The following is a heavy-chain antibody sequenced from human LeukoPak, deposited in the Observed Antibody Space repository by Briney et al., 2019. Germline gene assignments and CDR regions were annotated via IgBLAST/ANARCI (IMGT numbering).Heavy chain of an antibody. J-gene: IGHJ6*02. CDR2: IIPIFGTA. V-gene: IGHV1-69*05. CDR3: ARDSVDTAMVYYYYYGMDV. D-gene: IGHD5-18*01. Sequence: VASVKVSCKASGGTFSSYAISWVRQAPGQGLEWMGGIIPIFGTANYAQKLQGRVTMTTDTSTSTAYMELRSLRSDDTAVYYCARDSVDTAMVYYYYYGMDVWGQGTTVTVSS. CDR1: GGTFSSYA.